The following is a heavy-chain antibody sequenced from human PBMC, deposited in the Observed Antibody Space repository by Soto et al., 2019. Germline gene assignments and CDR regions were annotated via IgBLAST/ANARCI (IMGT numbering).Heavy chain of an antibody. CDR2: IYNSGSS. Sequence: QVQLQESGPGLVKPSETLSLTCTVSGGSVRSAYWRWIRQPPGKGLEWIGNIYNSGSSSYNPSLESRVTISIETSRNQFSLRLTSVTAAGTGVYFCAREAQRRDYYAGAAYCVDSWGQGTLVTVSS. J-gene: IGHJ4*02. CDR1: GGSVRSAY. D-gene: IGHD2-21*01. CDR3: AREAQRRDYYAGAAYCVDS. V-gene: IGHV4-59*02.